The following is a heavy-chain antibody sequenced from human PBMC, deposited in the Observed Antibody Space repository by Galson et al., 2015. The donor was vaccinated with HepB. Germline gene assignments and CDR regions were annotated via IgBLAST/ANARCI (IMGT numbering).Heavy chain of an antibody. Sequence: SLRLSCAASGFTFSSYAMHWVRQAPGKGLEWVAVISYDGSNKYYADSVKGRFTISRDNARNTLYLQMHSLRAEDTAVYYCSTIFDSPSDSPSDSWGQGTLVTVSS. CDR2: ISYDGSNK. CDR3: STIFDSPSDSPSDS. CDR1: GFTFSSYA. D-gene: IGHD3-3*01. V-gene: IGHV3-30*04. J-gene: IGHJ4*02.